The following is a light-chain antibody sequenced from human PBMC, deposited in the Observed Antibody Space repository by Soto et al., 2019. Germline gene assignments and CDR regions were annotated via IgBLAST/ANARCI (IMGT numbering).Light chain of an antibody. Sequence: SPGQSITISCTGTSSDIGAYNFVSWYQQHPGKAHKLMLYDVNIRPSGVSNRFSGSKTGNTASLTISGLQAEDEADYYCTSWTTSTTMIFGGGIKVTVL. CDR3: TSWTTSTTMI. J-gene: IGLJ2*01. CDR2: DVN. CDR1: SSDIGAYNF. V-gene: IGLV2-14*03.